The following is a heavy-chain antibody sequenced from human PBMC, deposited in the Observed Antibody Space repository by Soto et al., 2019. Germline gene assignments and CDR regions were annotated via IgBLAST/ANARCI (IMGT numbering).Heavy chain of an antibody. J-gene: IGHJ4*02. Sequence: EVQLVESGGDLVQPGGSLRLSCAASGFTFSNNWMSWVRQAPGKGLEWVANIKQDGSEKYYVDSVKGRFTISRDNAKNSLYLQMNSLRAEDTAVYYCARENYYDSRGQGGYYFDYWGQGTLVTVSS. CDR1: GFTFSNNW. CDR2: IKQDGSEK. CDR3: ARENYYDSRGQGGYYFDY. D-gene: IGHD3-22*01. V-gene: IGHV3-7*03.